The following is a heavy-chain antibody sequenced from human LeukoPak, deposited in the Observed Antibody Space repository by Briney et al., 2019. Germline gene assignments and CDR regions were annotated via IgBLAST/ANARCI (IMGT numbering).Heavy chain of an antibody. J-gene: IGHJ4*02. Sequence: ASMKVSCKASGYTFTSYGISWVRQAPGQGLEWMGWIRAYNGNTNYAQKLQGRVTMTTDTSTSTAYMELRSLRSDDTAMYYCARGGPTYYYDSSGYFYFDYWGQGTLVTVSS. CDR2: IRAYNGNT. V-gene: IGHV1-18*01. CDR1: GYTFTSYG. D-gene: IGHD3-22*01. CDR3: ARGGPTYYYDSSGYFYFDY.